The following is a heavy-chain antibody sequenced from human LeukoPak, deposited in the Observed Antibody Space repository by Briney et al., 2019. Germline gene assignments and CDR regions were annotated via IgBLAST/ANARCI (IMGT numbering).Heavy chain of an antibody. J-gene: IGHJ4*02. CDR3: ARQYCSGGSCYLTTDY. CDR2: ISSGSDYI. D-gene: IGHD2-15*01. V-gene: IGHV3-21*01. Sequence: GGSLRLSCAASGFTFSSYSMDWVRQAPGKGLEWVSIISSGSDYIYYADSVKGRFTISRDNATNSLYLQMNSLRAEDTAVYYCARQYCSGGSCYLTTDYWGQGTLVTVSS. CDR1: GFTFSSYS.